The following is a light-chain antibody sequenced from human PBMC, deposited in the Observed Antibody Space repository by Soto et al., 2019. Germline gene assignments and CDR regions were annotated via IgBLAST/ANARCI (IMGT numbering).Light chain of an antibody. CDR1: QSVSNNY. Sequence: EIVLTQSPGTLSLSPGERATLSCRASQSVSNNYFAWYQQKPGQAPRLLIYGASNSATGIPDRFSGSGSGTDFTLTISRLEPEDFAVYYCQQYGSSGTFGQETKVDIK. J-gene: IGKJ1*01. CDR3: QQYGSSGT. V-gene: IGKV3-20*01. CDR2: GAS.